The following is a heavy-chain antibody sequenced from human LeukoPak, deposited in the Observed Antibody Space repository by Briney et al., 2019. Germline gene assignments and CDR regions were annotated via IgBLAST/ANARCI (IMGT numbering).Heavy chain of an antibody. J-gene: IGHJ4*02. D-gene: IGHD5-18*01. V-gene: IGHV4-39*07. CDR2: IYYSGST. CDR1: GGSISSSSYY. CDR3: ARVGPWSIGGYMSTPDHRRGYSYGLDY. Sequence: PSETLSLTCTVSGGSISSSSYYWGWIRQPPGKGLEWIGSIYYSGSTYYNPSLKSRVTISVDTSKNQFSLKLSSVTAADTAVYYCARVGPWSIGGYMSTPDHRRGYSYGLDYWGQGTLVTVSS.